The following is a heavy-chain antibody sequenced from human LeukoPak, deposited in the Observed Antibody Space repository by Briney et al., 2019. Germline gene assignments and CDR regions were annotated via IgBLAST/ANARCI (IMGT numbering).Heavy chain of an antibody. D-gene: IGHD6-6*01. V-gene: IGHV3-30*18. CDR1: GFTFSNPW. J-gene: IGHJ4*02. CDR2: ISYDGSNK. Sequence: GGSLRLSCAASGFTFSNPWMSWVRQAPGKGLEWVAVISYDGSNKYYADSVKGRFTISRDNSKNTLYLQMNSLRAEDTAVYYCAKAPHRRYSSSYAGIGDVDYWGQGTLVTVSS. CDR3: AKAPHRRYSSSYAGIGDVDY.